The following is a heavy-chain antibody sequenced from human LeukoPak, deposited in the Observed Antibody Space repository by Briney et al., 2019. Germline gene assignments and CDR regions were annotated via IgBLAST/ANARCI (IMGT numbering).Heavy chain of an antibody. CDR1: GFTFRSYH. J-gene: IGHJ6*03. V-gene: IGHV3-48*04. CDR2: ISSTSSTI. Sequence: GGSLRLSCAASGFTFRSYHMNWVRQAPGKGLEWVSYISSTSSTIYHADSVKGRFTISRHNAKNLLYLQINSLRAEDTAVYYCARELPPYYMDVWGKGTTVTVSS. CDR3: ARELPPYYMDV. D-gene: IGHD2-21*02.